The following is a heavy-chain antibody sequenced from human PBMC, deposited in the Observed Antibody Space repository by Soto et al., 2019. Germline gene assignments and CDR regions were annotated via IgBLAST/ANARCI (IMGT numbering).Heavy chain of an antibody. J-gene: IGHJ3*02. D-gene: IGHD6-13*01. CDR1: GFSLSTSGVG. V-gene: IGHV2-5*02. Sequence: QITLKESGPTLVKPTQTLTLTCTFSGFSLSTSGVGVRWIRQPPGKALEWLALIYWDDDKRYSPSLKSRLTITKDTSKNQVVLTMTNMDPVDTATYYCAHRRESSSLFDAFDIWGQGTMVTVSS. CDR2: IYWDDDK. CDR3: AHRRESSSLFDAFDI.